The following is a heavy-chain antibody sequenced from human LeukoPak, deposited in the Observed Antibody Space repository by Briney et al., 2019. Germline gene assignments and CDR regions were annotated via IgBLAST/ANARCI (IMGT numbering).Heavy chain of an antibody. CDR2: INAGNGNT. Sequence: ASVKVSCKASGYTFTSYAMHWVRQAPGQRLEWMGWINAGNGNTKYSQKFQGRVTITRDTSASTAYMELSSLRSEDTAVYYCARVERIAAAADYWGQGTLVTVSS. V-gene: IGHV1-3*01. CDR1: GYTFTSYA. D-gene: IGHD6-13*01. J-gene: IGHJ4*02. CDR3: ARVERIAAAADY.